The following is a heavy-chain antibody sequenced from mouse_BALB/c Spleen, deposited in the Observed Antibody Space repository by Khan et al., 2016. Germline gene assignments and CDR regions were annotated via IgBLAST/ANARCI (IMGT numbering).Heavy chain of an antibody. CDR2: ILPGSGST. CDR1: GYTFSTYW. Sequence: QVQLQQSGAELMKPGASVKISCKATGYTFSTYWIEWVKQRPGHGLEWIGEILPGSGSTNYNEKFKGKATFTADTSSNTAYMQLSSLTSVDSAVCYCARRRDYGTSPAWFAYWGQGTLVTVSA. V-gene: IGHV1-9*01. J-gene: IGHJ3*01. D-gene: IGHD1-1*01. CDR3: ARRRDYGTSPAWFAY.